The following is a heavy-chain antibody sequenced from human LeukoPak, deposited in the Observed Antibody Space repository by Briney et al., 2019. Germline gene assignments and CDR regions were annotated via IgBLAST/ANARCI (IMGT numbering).Heavy chain of an antibody. CDR3: ARGGLSGIYGIDY. CDR1: GYTFNTYG. J-gene: IGHJ4*02. V-gene: IGHV1-18*01. CDR2: SSPYNGDT. D-gene: IGHD1-26*01. Sequence: ASVTVSCKASGYTFNTYGVTWVRQVRGQGFEWMGWSSPYNGDTNYAQKFQGRVTMTTDTLTSTAFMELRSLGSDDTAVYFCARGGLSGIYGIDYWGQGTLVTVSS.